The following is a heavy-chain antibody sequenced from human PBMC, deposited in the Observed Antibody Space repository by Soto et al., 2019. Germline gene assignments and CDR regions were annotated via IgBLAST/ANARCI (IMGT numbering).Heavy chain of an antibody. Sequence: QVQLVESGGGLVKPGGSLRLSCAASGFTFSDYYMSWIRQAPGKGLERVSYISSSGSTIYYADSVKGRFTISMDNAKNSLYLQMNSLRAEDTVVYYCARVRLSSDWGGRGVYFDYWGQGTLVTVSS. D-gene: IGHD3-10*01. CDR2: ISSSGSTI. CDR3: ARVRLSSDWGGRGVYFDY. CDR1: GFTFSDYY. J-gene: IGHJ4*02. V-gene: IGHV3-11*01.